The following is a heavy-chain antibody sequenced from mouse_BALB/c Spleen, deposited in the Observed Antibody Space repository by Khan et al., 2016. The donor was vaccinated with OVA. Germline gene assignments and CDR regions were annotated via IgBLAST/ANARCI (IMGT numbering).Heavy chain of an antibody. CDR1: GFTFSTYT. J-gene: IGHJ1*01. CDR2: ISSGGSYT. D-gene: IGHD3-3*01. V-gene: IGHV5-6-4*01. Sequence: EVELVESGGGLVKPGGSLKLSCAASGFTFSTYTMSWVRQTPEKRLEWVATISSGGSYTYYPDSVKGRFTISRDNAKNTLYLQMSSLKSEDTAMDYCKRERGTWYFDVWGAGTTVTVSS. CDR3: KRERGTWYFDV.